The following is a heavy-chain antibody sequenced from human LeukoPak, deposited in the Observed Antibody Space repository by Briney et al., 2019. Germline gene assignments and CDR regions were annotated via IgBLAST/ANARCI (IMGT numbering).Heavy chain of an antibody. J-gene: IGHJ4*02. D-gene: IGHD3-22*01. CDR2: IIPIFGTA. CDR3: ARGDYYDSSGYLPSDY. CDR1: GGTFSSYA. Sequence: SVKVSCRASGGTFSSYAISWVRQAPGQGLEWMGRIIPIFGTANYAQKFQGRVTITTDESTSTAYMELSSLRSEDKAVYYCARGDYYDSSGYLPSDYWGQGTLVTVSS. V-gene: IGHV1-69*05.